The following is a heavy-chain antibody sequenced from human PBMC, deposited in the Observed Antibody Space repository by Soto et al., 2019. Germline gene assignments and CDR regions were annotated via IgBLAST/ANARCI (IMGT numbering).Heavy chain of an antibody. V-gene: IGHV3-23*01. CDR3: AKTRGAMIYAISVYGMDV. J-gene: IGHJ6*02. CDR2: ISGSADST. CDR1: GFSFSSFA. Sequence: EVQVLESGGGFIHPGGSLRLSCAASGFSFSSFAMNWVRQAPGKGLELVAIISGSADSTIYADSVKGRFTISRDNSKSTLYLQMNSLRAEDTAVYYCAKTRGAMIYAISVYGMDVWGQGTTVTVSS. D-gene: IGHD2-8*01.